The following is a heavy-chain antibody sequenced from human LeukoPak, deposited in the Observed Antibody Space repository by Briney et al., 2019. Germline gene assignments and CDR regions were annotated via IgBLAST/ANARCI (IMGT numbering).Heavy chain of an antibody. CDR3: GRDLGGRWSY. V-gene: IGHV3-74*01. D-gene: IGHD3-16*01. CDR2: INEDGSIT. CDR1: GFTFRTYW. Sequence: PGGSLRLSCAVSGFTFRTYWVHWVRQVPGEGLVWVSRINEDGSITSYADSVTGRFTISRDNAQNTLYLQMNSLSAEDTAVYYCGRDLGGRWSYWGQGALVTVSS. J-gene: IGHJ4*02.